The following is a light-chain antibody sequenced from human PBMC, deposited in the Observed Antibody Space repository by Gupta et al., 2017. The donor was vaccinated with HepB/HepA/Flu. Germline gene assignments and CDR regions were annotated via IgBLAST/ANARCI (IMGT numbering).Light chain of an antibody. CDR1: QSVGSD. Sequence: TVMTQSPGTLSVSPGGTATLSCRASQSVGSDLAWFQQRPGQAPRLLIYGANIRATGIPARFSGSGSGTEFTLTIRSLQSGDFGVYYCQQYNHWPPWTFGQGTKVEIK. CDR2: GAN. J-gene: IGKJ1*01. CDR3: QQYNHWPPWT. V-gene: IGKV3-15*01.